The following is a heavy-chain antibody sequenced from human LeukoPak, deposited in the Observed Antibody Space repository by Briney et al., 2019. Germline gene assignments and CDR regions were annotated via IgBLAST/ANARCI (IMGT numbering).Heavy chain of an antibody. CDR2: IYYSGST. D-gene: IGHD5-18*01. CDR1: GGSISSYY. CDR3: ARDHVGYSSPRRLGSFDY. V-gene: IGHV4-59*01. J-gene: IGHJ4*02. Sequence: SETLSLTCTVSGGSISSYYWSWSRQPPGKGLEWIGYIYYSGSTNYNPSLKSRVTISVYTSKNQFSLKLSSVTAADTAVYYCARDHVGYSSPRRLGSFDYWGQGTLVTVSS.